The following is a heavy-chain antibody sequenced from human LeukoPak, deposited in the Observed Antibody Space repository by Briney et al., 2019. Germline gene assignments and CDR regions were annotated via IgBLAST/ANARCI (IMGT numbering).Heavy chain of an antibody. CDR3: AKDLYYSILTGYYEPPTYFDY. CDR2: ISGSGGST. Sequence: GGSLRLSCAASGFTFSSYAMSWVRQAPGKGLEWVSAISGSGGSTYYADSVKGRFTISRDNSKNTLYLQMNSLRAEDTAVYYCAKDLYYSILTGYYEPPTYFDYWGQGTLVTVSS. D-gene: IGHD3-9*01. V-gene: IGHV3-23*01. CDR1: GFTFSSYA. J-gene: IGHJ4*02.